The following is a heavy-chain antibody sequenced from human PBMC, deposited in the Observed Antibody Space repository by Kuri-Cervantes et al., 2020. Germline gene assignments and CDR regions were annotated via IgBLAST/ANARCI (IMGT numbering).Heavy chain of an antibody. CDR2: IYYSGST. J-gene: IGHJ4*02. CDR1: GGSVSSGSYY. V-gene: IGHV4-61*01. Sequence: SETLSLTCTVSGGSVSSGSYYWSWIRQPPGKGLEWIGYIYYSGSTNYNPSLKSRVTISVDTSKNQFSLKLSSVTAADTAVYYCARSWITESGYWGQGTLVTVSS. D-gene: IGHD2-2*03. CDR3: ARSWITESGY.